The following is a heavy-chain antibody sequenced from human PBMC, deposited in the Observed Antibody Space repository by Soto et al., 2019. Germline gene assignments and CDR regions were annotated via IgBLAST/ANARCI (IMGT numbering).Heavy chain of an antibody. CDR1: GFSLSTSGVG. CDR2: IYWDDDK. J-gene: IGHJ4*02. V-gene: IGHV2-5*02. Sequence: QITLKESGPTLVKPTQTLTLTCTFSGFSLSTSGVGVGWIRQPPGKALEWLALIYWDDDKRYRPSLKSKLTITKDTSKHHVVLTITNIGPVDTATYYCALSSPVTTVTTPHFDYWGRGTLVTLAT. D-gene: IGHD4-17*01. CDR3: ALSSPVTTVTTPHFDY.